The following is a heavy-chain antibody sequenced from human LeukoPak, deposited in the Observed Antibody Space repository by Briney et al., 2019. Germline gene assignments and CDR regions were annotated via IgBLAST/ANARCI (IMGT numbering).Heavy chain of an antibody. V-gene: IGHV4-39*01. CDR2: IYYSGST. CDR3: ARHLKYSYYYYMDV. Sequence: SETLSLTCTASGGSISSRNYYWGWIRQPPGKGLEWIGSIYYSGSTYYNPSLKSRVTISVDTSKNQFSLRLSSVTAADTAVYYWARHLKYSYYYYMDVGGKGTTVTVSS. CDR1: GGSISSRNYY. J-gene: IGHJ6*03.